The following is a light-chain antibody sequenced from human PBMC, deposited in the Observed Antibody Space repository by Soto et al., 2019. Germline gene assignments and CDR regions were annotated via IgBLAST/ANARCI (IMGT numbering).Light chain of an antibody. CDR2: GSS. CDR1: QIISSNY. V-gene: IGKV3-20*01. Sequence: DIVLTQSPDALSLSPGERATLSCGASQIISSNYLAWYQQRPGQTPRLLIYGSSSRAAGVPDRFSGSGSGTDFTLTISRLEPEDFAVYYCQKYGSSGITFGQGTRLEIK. CDR3: QKYGSSGIT. J-gene: IGKJ5*01.